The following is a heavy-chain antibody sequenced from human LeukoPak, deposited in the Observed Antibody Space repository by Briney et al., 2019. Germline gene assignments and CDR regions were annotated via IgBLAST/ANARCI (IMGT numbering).Heavy chain of an antibody. V-gene: IGHV5-51*01. Sequence: GESLKISCKGSGYSFTSYWIGWVRQMPGKGLEWMGIIYPGDSDTRYSPSFQGQVTISADKSISTAYLQWSSLKASDTAMYYCARQDSYYDILTGYFDYWGQGTLVTVSS. D-gene: IGHD3-9*01. CDR1: GYSFTSYW. CDR3: ARQDSYYDILTGYFDY. J-gene: IGHJ4*02. CDR2: IYPGDSDT.